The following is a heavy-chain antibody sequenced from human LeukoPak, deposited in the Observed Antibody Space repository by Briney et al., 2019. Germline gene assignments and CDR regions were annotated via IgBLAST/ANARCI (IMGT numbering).Heavy chain of an antibody. D-gene: IGHD5-12*01. V-gene: IGHV3-30*02. J-gene: IGHJ4*02. Sequence: GGSLRLSCAASGFTFSSYGMHWVRQAPGKGLEWVAFIRFDGSIKHYADSVKGRFTISRDNAKNSLFLEMNSLRAEDTATYYCARGPRGYSGSATGYFFDFWGQGTLVTVSS. CDR3: ARGPRGYSGSATGYFFDF. CDR1: GFTFSSYG. CDR2: IRFDGSIK.